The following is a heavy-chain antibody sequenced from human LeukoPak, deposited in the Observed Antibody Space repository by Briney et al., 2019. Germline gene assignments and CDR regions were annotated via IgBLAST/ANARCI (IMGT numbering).Heavy chain of an antibody. CDR3: ARDRAAVNAFDI. CDR1: GDSISGYY. V-gene: IGHV4-31*03. Sequence: PSETPSLTCTVSGDSISGYYWSWIRQHPGKGLEWIGYIYYSGSTYYNPSLKSRVTISVDTSKNQFSLKLSSVTAADTAVYYCARDRAAVNAFDIWGQGTMVTVSS. D-gene: IGHD4-17*01. CDR2: IYYSGST. J-gene: IGHJ3*02.